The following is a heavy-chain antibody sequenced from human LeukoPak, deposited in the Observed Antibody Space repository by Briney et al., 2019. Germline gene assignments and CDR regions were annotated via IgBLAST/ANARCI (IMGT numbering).Heavy chain of an antibody. Sequence: GGSLRLSCAASGFIFATYGRHWVRRAPGEGLEWVAVIWSDGSNKYYADSVKGRFAISRDNSKDTLYLQMSSLRAEDTAIYYCARASGSFDFWGQRTMVTVSS. CDR2: IWSDGSNK. CDR3: ARASGSFDF. J-gene: IGHJ3*01. V-gene: IGHV3-33*01. CDR1: GFIFATYG. D-gene: IGHD3-10*01.